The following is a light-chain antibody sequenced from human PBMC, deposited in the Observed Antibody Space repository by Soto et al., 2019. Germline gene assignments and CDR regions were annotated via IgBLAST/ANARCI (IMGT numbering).Light chain of an antibody. CDR2: EVS. V-gene: IGLV2-14*01. CDR1: SSDVGGYNY. CDR3: SSYTSSSTLRTV. J-gene: IGLJ1*01. Sequence: QSVLTQPASVSGSPGQSITISFTGTSSDVGGYNYVSWYQQHPGKAPKLMIYEVSNRPSGVSNRFSGSKSGYTASLSISGLQTEDEADYYCSSYTSSSTLRTVFGAGTKVTVL.